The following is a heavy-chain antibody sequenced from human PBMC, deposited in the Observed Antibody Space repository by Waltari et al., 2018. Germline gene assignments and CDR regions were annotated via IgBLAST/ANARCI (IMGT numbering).Heavy chain of an antibody. Sequence: QVQLQESGPGLVKPSETLSLTCTVSGGPISSYYWSWIRQPPGKGLAWIGYIYYSGSTNYNPSLKSRVTISVDTSKNQFSLKLSSVTAADTAVYYCARMGDTTVTPIDYWGQGTLVTVSS. D-gene: IGHD4-17*01. J-gene: IGHJ4*02. V-gene: IGHV4-59*01. CDR2: IYYSGST. CDR3: ARMGDTTVTPIDY. CDR1: GGPISSYY.